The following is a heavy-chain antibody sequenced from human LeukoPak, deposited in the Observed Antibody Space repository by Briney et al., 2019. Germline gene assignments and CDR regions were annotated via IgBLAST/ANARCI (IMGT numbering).Heavy chain of an antibody. D-gene: IGHD2-15*01. CDR1: GYTFTSYG. V-gene: IGHV1-18*01. Sequence: ASVKVSCKASGYTFTSYGISWVRQAPGQGLEWMGWISAYNGNTNYAQKLQGRVTMTTDTSTSTAYMELRSLRSDDTAVYYCARSRAALYYFDYWAREPWSPSPQ. CDR2: ISAYNGNT. CDR3: ARSRAALYYFDY. J-gene: IGHJ4*02.